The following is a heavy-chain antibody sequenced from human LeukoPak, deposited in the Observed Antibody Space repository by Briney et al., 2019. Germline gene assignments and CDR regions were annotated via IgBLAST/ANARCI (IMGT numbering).Heavy chain of an antibody. D-gene: IGHD2-21*01. CDR1: GGSISSDYY. V-gene: IGHV4-38-2*02. J-gene: IGHJ6*03. Sequence: SETLSLTCTVSGGSISSDYYWGWIRQPPGKGLEWIGSIYHSGSTYYNPSLKSRVTVSLDTSKNQFSLKLSSVTAADTAVYYCARQIIPYYMDVWGKGTTVTVSS. CDR3: ARQIIPYYMDV. CDR2: IYHSGST.